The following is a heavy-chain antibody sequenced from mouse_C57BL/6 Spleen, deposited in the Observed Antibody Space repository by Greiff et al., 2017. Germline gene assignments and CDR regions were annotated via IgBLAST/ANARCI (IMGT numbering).Heavy chain of an antibody. CDR1: GFSLTSYG. CDR3: ARDERRDRYAMDY. V-gene: IGHV2-2*01. CDR2: IWSGGST. Sequence: QVQLQQSGPGLVQPSQSLSITCTVSGFSLTSYGVHWVRQSPGKGLEWLGVIWSGGSTDYNAAFISRLSISKDNSKSQVFFKMNSLQAEDTAIYYCARDERRDRYAMDYWGQGTSVTVSS. J-gene: IGHJ4*01.